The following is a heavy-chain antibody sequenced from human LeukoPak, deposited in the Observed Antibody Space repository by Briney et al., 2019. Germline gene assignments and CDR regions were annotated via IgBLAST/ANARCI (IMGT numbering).Heavy chain of an antibody. CDR2: ISSSSSFI. CDR3: ARSDGYGDYVVHY. D-gene: IGHD4-17*01. CDR1: GFTFSSYS. V-gene: IGHV3-21*06. J-gene: IGHJ4*02. Sequence: GGSLRLSCAASGFTFSSYSMNWVRQAPGKGLEWVASISSSSSFIYYADSVKGRFTISRDNAKNSLYLQMNSVRAEDTAVYYCARSDGYGDYVVHYWGQGTLVTVSS.